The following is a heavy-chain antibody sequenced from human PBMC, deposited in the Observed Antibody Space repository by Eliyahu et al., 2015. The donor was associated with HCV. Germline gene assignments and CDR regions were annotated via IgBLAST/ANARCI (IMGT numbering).Heavy chain of an antibody. CDR2: INPDGSQK. CDR3: ARARISDDDHFDY. CDR1: GFTFSSYW. D-gene: IGHD3-3*02. Sequence: EVQLVESGGGLVQPGGSLRLSCAASGFTFSSYWMTWVRQAPGKGLEWVGNINPDGSQKYYVDSVKGRFTVSRDNAKSSLYLQMNSLRAEDTAVYYCARARISDDDHFDYWGQGTLVTVSS. V-gene: IGHV3-7*01. J-gene: IGHJ4*02.